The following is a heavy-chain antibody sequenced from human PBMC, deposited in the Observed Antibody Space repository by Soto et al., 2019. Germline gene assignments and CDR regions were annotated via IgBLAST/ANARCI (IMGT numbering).Heavy chain of an antibody. CDR1: GFTFSSYG. V-gene: IGHV3-30*18. D-gene: IGHD2-8*02. J-gene: IGHJ6*02. CDR2: ISYDGSNK. Sequence: QVQLVESGGGVVQPGRSLRLSCAASGFTFSSYGMHWVRQAPGKGLEWVAVISYDGSNKYYADSVKCRFTISRDNSKNTLYRQMNSLRAEDTAVYYCAKDSLGSVVYAIYGMDVWGQGTTVTVSS. CDR3: AKDSLGSVVYAIYGMDV.